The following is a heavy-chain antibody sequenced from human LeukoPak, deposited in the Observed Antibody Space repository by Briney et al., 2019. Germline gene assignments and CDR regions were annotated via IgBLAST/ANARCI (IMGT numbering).Heavy chain of an antibody. CDR1: GITLRNYA. J-gene: IGHJ4*02. V-gene: IGHV3-23*01. CDR3: AILYEDSGY. D-gene: IGHD5/OR15-5a*01. Sequence: GGSLRLSCVGSGITLRNYAISWVRQAPGKGLEWVSAISGSGGNIYYADSVKGRFTISRDISMNTVYLQMNSLRAVDTAVYYCAILYEDSGYWGQGTLVTVSS. CDR2: ISGSGGNI.